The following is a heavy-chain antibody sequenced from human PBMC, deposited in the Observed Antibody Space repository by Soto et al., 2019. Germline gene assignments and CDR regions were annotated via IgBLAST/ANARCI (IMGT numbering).Heavy chain of an antibody. CDR3: ARPRYYYDSSGYYSYAFDI. D-gene: IGHD3-22*01. V-gene: IGHV5-51*01. J-gene: IGHJ3*02. CDR1: GYSFTSYW. Sequence: PGESLKISCKGSGYSFTSYWIGWVRQMPGKGLEWMGIIYPGDSDTRYSPSFQGQVTISADKPISTAYLQWSSLKASDTAMYYCARPRYYYDSSGYYSYAFDIWGQGTMFTVSS. CDR2: IYPGDSDT.